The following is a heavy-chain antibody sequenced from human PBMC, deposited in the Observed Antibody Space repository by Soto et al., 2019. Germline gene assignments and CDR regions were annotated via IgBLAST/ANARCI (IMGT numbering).Heavy chain of an antibody. CDR1: GGSISSYY. J-gene: IGHJ4*02. CDR3: AGQGINILAGKSFDY. D-gene: IGHD3-9*01. Sequence: SETLSLTCTVSGGSISSYYWSWIRQPPGKGLEWIGYIYYSGSTNYNPSLKSRVTISIDTSKNQSSLNLSAVTAADSAVYCCAGQGINILAGKSFDYWGQGTLVTVSS. CDR2: IYYSGST. V-gene: IGHV4-59*08.